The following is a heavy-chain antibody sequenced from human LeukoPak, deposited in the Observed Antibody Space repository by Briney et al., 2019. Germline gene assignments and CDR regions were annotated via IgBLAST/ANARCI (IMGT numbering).Heavy chain of an antibody. Sequence: GGSLRLSCAASGFTFSSYWMSWVRQAPGKGLEWVSGITWNSATILYADSVKGRFTVSRDNAKNSLYLQMNTLQIKDMALYYCAKDKWPGGLDYAFDIWGQGTMVTVSS. CDR3: AKDKWPGGLDYAFDI. D-gene: IGHD5-12*01. V-gene: IGHV3-9*03. J-gene: IGHJ3*02. CDR2: ITWNSATI. CDR1: GFTFSSYW.